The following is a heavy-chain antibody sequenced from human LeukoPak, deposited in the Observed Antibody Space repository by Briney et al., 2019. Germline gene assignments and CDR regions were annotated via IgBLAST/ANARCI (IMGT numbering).Heavy chain of an antibody. CDR3: AAGTHDYGDYDAFDI. D-gene: IGHD4-17*01. J-gene: IGHJ3*02. CDR1: GYTFTSYG. V-gene: IGHV1-18*01. CDR2: ISPYNGNT. Sequence: ASVKVSCKASGYTFTSYGISWVRQAPGHGLEWGGWISPYNGNTNYAQKLQGRVTMTTDTSTSTAYMELRSLRSDDTAVYYCAAGTHDYGDYDAFDIWGQGTMVTVSS.